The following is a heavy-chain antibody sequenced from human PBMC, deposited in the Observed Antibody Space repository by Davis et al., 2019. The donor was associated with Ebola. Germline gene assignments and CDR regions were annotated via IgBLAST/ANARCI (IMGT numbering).Heavy chain of an antibody. CDR1: GFTFSDYY. CDR3: ARGPSTGNSFSY. J-gene: IGHJ4*02. V-gene: IGHV3-11*06. CDR2: ISSSSSYI. D-gene: IGHD6-13*01. Sequence: PGGSLRLSCAASGFTFSDYYMSWIRQAPGKGLEWVSYISSSSSYIYYADSVKGRFTISRDNAKNSLYLQMNSLRAEDTAVYYCARGPSTGNSFSYWGQGTLVTVSS.